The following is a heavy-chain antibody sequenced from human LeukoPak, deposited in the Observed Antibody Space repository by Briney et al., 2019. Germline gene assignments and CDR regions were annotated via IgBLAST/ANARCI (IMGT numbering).Heavy chain of an antibody. J-gene: IGHJ4*02. CDR1: GGSVSPYY. D-gene: IGHD3-22*01. CDR3: ARGQWLPVFDF. Sequence: PSETLSLTCSVSGGSVSPYYWTWIRQPPGKELEWIGYIYHSGSTKYNPSLKSRVTISVDTSKNHFSLKLSSVTAADTAVYYCARGQWLPVFDFWGQGTLVTVSS. V-gene: IGHV4-59*02. CDR2: IYHSGST.